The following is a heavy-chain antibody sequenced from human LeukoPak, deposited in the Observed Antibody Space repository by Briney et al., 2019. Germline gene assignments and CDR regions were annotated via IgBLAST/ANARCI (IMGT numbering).Heavy chain of an antibody. CDR2: INHSGST. Sequence: SETLSLTCAVYGGSFSGYCWSWIRQPPGKGLEWIGEINHSGSTNYNPSLKSRVTISVDTSKNQFSLKLSSVTAADTAVYYCGRGGYFDYWGQGTLVTVSS. CDR3: GRGGYFDY. CDR1: GGSFSGYC. J-gene: IGHJ4*02. V-gene: IGHV4-34*01.